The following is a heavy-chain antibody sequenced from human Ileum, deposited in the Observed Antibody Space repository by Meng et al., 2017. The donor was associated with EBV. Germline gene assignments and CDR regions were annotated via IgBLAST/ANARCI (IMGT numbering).Heavy chain of an antibody. D-gene: IGHD6-19*01. J-gene: IGHJ4*02. Sequence: QGPLVQSGAERKKPGASVKVSCKASGYTFTSYDINWVRQGTGQALEWMGWMNPNRGTTGYAQKFQGRVTMTRNISKSTAYMDLSSLRSEDTAVYYCATGVADFEYWGQGTLVTVSS. CDR3: ATGVADFEY. CDR1: GYTFTSYD. V-gene: IGHV1-8*01. CDR2: MNPNRGTT.